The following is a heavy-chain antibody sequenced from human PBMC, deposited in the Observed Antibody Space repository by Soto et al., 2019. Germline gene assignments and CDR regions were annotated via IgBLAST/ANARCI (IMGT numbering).Heavy chain of an antibody. Sequence: PSETLSLTCAVYGGSFSGYYWSWIRQPPGKGLEWIGEINHSGSTNYNPSLKSRVTISVDTSKNQFSLKLSSVTAADTAVYYCARVRIAARPIDYWGQRTLVTVSS. V-gene: IGHV4-34*01. D-gene: IGHD6-6*01. CDR1: GGSFSGYY. CDR2: INHSGST. CDR3: ARVRIAARPIDY. J-gene: IGHJ4*02.